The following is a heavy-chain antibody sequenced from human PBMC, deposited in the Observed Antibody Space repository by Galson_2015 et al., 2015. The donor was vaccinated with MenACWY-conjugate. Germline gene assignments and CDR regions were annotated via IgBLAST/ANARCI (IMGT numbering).Heavy chain of an antibody. D-gene: IGHD6-25*01. CDR2: INDEGGSAK. CDR1: GFTFSSYW. V-gene: IGHV3-7*01. CDR3: ARESAAATIVNSFDI. J-gene: IGHJ3*02. Sequence: SLRLSCAASGFTFSSYWMSWVRQAPGEGLEWVSNINDEGGSAKYYVDSVKGRFSISRDNAKNSLYLQMSSLRAEDTAVYFCARESAAATIVNSFDIWCLGTMLTVSS.